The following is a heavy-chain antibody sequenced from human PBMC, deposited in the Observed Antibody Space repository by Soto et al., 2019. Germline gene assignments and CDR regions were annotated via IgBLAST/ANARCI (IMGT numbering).Heavy chain of an antibody. V-gene: IGHV6-1*01. J-gene: IGHJ6*02. Sequence: SQTLSLTCAISGDSVSSNSAAWNWIRQSPSRGLEWLGRTYYRSKWYNDYAVSVKSRITINPDTSKNQFSLQLNSVTPEDTAVYYCARAAIWDYVWGSQPPYYYYGMDVWGQGTTVTVSS. CDR3: ARAAIWDYVWGSQPPYYYYGMDV. CDR2: TYYRSKWYN. CDR1: GDSVSSNSAA. D-gene: IGHD3-16*01.